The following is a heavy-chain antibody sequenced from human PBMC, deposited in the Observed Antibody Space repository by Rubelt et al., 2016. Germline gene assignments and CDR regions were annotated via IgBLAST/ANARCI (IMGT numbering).Heavy chain of an antibody. V-gene: IGHV4-4*02. CDR1: GGSISSSNW. J-gene: IGHJ4*02. CDR3: ARHLDYYGSGNLGYYFDY. CDR2: IYHSGST. Sequence: QLQLQESGPGLVKPSETLSLTCTVSGGSISSSNWWSWVRQPPGKGLEWIGEIYHSGSTNYNPSLKSRVTISVDTSKNQFSLKLSSLTAADTAVYYCARHLDYYGSGNLGYYFDYWGQGTLVTVSS. D-gene: IGHD3-10*01.